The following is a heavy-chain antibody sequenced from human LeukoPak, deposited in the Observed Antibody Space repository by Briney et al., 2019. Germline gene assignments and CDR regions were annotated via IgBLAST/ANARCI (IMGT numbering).Heavy chain of an antibody. V-gene: IGHV3-21*01. Sequence: GGSLRLSCAASGFTFSSYSMNWVRQAPGKGLEWVSSISSSGYIYYADSVKGRFTISRDNAKNSLYLQMNSLRAEDTAVYYCARDFNEWFGELGDAFDIWGQGTMVTVSS. CDR1: GFTFSSYS. D-gene: IGHD3-10*01. CDR3: ARDFNEWFGELGDAFDI. J-gene: IGHJ3*02. CDR2: ISSSGYI.